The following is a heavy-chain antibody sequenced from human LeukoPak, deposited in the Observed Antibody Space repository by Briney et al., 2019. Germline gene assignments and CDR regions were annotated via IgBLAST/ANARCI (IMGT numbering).Heavy chain of an antibody. V-gene: IGHV3-23*01. CDR2: ISGSGGST. CDR1: GFTFSSYW. Sequence: GGSLRLSCAASGFTFSSYWMSWVRQAPGKGLEWVSAISGSGGSTYYADSVKGRFTISRDNSKNTLYLQMNSLRAEDTAVYYCAYGDYYDSSGYYRDYWGQGTLVTVSS. J-gene: IGHJ4*02. D-gene: IGHD3-22*01. CDR3: AYGDYYDSSGYYRDY.